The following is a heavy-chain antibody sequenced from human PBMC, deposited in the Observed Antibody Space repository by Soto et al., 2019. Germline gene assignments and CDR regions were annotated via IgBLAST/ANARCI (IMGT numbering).Heavy chain of an antibody. D-gene: IGHD4-17*01. CDR1: GGSFSPNY. V-gene: IGHV4-59*12. Sequence: SETLSLTCTVSGGSFSPNYWAWIRQPPGKGLEWIGYIYHSGSTYYNPSLKSRVTISVDRSKNQFSLKLSSVTAADTAVYYCARSTRTVTTFDYWGQGTLVTVSS. CDR3: ARSTRTVTTFDY. CDR2: IYHSGST. J-gene: IGHJ4*02.